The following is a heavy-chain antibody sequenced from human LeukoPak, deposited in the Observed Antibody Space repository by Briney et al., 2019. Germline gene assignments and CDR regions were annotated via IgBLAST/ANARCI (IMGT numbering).Heavy chain of an antibody. V-gene: IGHV3-11*04. D-gene: IGHD6-13*01. J-gene: IGHJ4*02. CDR1: GFTFSDYY. Sequence: GGSLRLSCACAASGFTFSDYYMSWIRQAPGKGLECISYISSGGSTIYYADSVKGRFTISRDNAKNSLYLQMNSLRAEDTAVYYCARVGGSSPDYWGQGTLVTVSS. CDR3: ARVGGSSPDY. CDR2: ISSGGSTI.